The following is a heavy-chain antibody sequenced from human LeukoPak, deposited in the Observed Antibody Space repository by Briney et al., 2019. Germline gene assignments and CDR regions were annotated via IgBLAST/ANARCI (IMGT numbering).Heavy chain of an antibody. CDR2: IYTSGST. CDR3: ARDFKPRYFYSNSGWFDP. V-gene: IGHV4-4*07. Sequence: SETLSLTCTVSGGSISSYYWSWIRQPAGKGLEWIGRIYTSGSTNYNPSLKSRVTMSVDTSKNQFSLKLSSVTAADTAVYYCARDFKPRYFYSNSGWFDPWGQGTLVTVSS. D-gene: IGHD6-6*01. CDR1: GGSISSYY. J-gene: IGHJ5*02.